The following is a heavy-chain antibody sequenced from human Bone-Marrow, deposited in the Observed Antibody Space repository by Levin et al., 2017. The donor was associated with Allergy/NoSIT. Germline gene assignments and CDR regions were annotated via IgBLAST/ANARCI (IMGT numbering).Heavy chain of an antibody. CDR2: IYPGDSDI. V-gene: IGHV5-51*01. CDR1: GYTFTNYW. Sequence: PGESLKISCKGSGYTFTNYWIGWVRQMPGKGLEWMGIIYPGDSDIRYSPSFQGQVTISADKSISTAYLQWSSLRASDTAMYYCARHFDGLYYFDYWGQGTLVTVSS. J-gene: IGHJ4*02. CDR3: ARHFDGLYYFDY. D-gene: IGHD3-9*01.